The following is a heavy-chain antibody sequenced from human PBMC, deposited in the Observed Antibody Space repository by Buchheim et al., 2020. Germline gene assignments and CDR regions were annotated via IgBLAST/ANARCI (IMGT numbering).Heavy chain of an antibody. D-gene: IGHD4-11*01. CDR2: ISSASSYI. V-gene: IGHV3-11*06. CDR1: GFTFSDYY. CDR3: ASGDYQRYFDH. Sequence: ERLVESGGDLVKPGGSLRLSCVASGFTFSDYYMSWIRQTPGKGLEWVSYISSASSYIEYADSVKGRFTISGDNAKNSLYLQMNSLRAEDTAVYFCASGDYQRYFDHWGQGTL. J-gene: IGHJ4*02.